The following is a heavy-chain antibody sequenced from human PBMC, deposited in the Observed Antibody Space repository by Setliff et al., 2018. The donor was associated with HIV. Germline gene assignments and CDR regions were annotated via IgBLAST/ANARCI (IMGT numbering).Heavy chain of an antibody. CDR1: GGPLSGYV. V-gene: IGHV4-34*01. J-gene: IGHJ6*03. D-gene: IGHD6-13*01. CDR3: ARGRDASTWYLSHFYSYYYLDV. CDR2: INHSGTT. Sequence: SETLSLTCTVSGGPLSGYVWTWIRQTPDKGLEWIGDINHSGTTNYNLSLKSRTTLSLDTSKNQLSLKLTSVVAADTGLYFCARGRDASTWYLSHFYSYYYLDVWGNGTTVTVSS.